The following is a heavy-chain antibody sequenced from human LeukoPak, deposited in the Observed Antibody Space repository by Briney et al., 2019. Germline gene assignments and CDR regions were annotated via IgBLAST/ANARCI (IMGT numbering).Heavy chain of an antibody. CDR3: ARAAPRAWSAFDI. V-gene: IGHV4-59*01. J-gene: IGHJ3*02. D-gene: IGHD2-8*01. CDR2: IYYSGST. Sequence: SETLSLTCTVSGGSISSYYWSWIRQPPGKGLEGIGYIYYSGSTNYNPSLKSRVTISVDTSKNQFSLKLSSVTAADTAVYYCARAAPRAWSAFDIRGQGTMVTVSS. CDR1: GGSISSYY.